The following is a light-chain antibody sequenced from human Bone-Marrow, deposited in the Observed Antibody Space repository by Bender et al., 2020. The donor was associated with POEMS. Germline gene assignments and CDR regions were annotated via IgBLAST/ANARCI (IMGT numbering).Light chain of an antibody. Sequence: QSALTQPASVSGSPGQSVTISCTGTSSDVGGYNYVSWYQQRPGKAPKLMIYDVNKRPSGVSDRFSGSKSGNTASLTISGLQAEDEADYHCSSYTSSSPPYVFGTGTKVTVL. CDR2: DVN. V-gene: IGLV2-14*03. CDR1: SSDVGGYNY. CDR3: SSYTSSSPPYV. J-gene: IGLJ1*01.